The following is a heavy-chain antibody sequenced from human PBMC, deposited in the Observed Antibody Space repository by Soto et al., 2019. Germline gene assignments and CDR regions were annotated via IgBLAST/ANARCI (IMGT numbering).Heavy chain of an antibody. CDR2: IYASGSP. V-gene: IGHV4-59*01. D-gene: IGHD1-26*01. J-gene: IGHJ4*02. CDR1: VGSISVYY. CDR3: ARGVGSSPPRY. Sequence: PSETLSLTCTISVGSISVYYWSWVRQPPGHELEWIGYIYASGSPYYNPSLRSRVTISADTSKNQISLKLTSPTAADTAVYYCARGVGSSPPRYWGRGTLVTVSS.